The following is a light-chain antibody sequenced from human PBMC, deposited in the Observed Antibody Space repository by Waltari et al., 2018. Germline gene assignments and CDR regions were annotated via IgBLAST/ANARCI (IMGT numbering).Light chain of an antibody. CDR2: NSS. CDR1: QSIQTF. J-gene: IGKJ3*01. V-gene: IGKV3-11*01. CDR3: QHRDNWLFT. Sequence: EIVLTQAPATLSFSPGDRATLSCRASQSIQTFLAWYQQKPCQAPRLLIYNSSLRASGVPVRFSGSGSGTDFTLTISHLEPEDFAFYFCQHRDNWLFTFGPGTKVEIK.